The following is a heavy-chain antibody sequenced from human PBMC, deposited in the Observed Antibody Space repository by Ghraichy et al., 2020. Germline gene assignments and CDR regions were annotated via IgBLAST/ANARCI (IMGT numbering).Heavy chain of an antibody. V-gene: IGHV3-48*02. CDR3: ARPPGLIVGAIHWYFDL. D-gene: IGHD1-26*01. CDR1: GFTFSSYS. Sequence: GGSLRLSCAASGFTFSSYSMNWVRQAPGKGLEWVSYISSSSSTIYYADSVKGRFTISRDNAKNSLYLQMNSLRDEDTAVYYCARPPGLIVGAIHWYFDLWGRGTLVTVSS. J-gene: IGHJ2*01. CDR2: ISSSSSTI.